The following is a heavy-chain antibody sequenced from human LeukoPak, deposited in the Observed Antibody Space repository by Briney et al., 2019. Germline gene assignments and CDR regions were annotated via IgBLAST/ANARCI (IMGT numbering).Heavy chain of an antibody. J-gene: IGHJ6*03. CDR3: ARVGEYSGSYGLYYYMDV. V-gene: IGHV4-39*07. CDR1: GGSISSSSYY. D-gene: IGHD1-26*01. Sequence: SETLSLTCTVSGGSISSSSYYWGWIRQPPGKGLEWIGSIYYSGSTYYNPSLKSRVTISVDTSKNQFSLKLSSVTAADTAVYYCARVGEYSGSYGLYYYMDVWGKGTTVTVSS. CDR2: IYYSGST.